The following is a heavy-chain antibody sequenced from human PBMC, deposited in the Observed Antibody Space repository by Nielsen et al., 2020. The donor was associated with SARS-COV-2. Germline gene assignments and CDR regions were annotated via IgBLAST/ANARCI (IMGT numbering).Heavy chain of an antibody. CDR2: ISSSSSYI. CDR3: ARILEGFSKGFDY. CDR1: GFTFSSYS. Sequence: GSLRLSCAASGFTFSSYSMNWVRQAPGKGLEWVSSISSSSSYIYYADSVKGRFTISRDNAKNSLYLQMNSLRAEDTAVYYCARILEGFSKGFDYWGQGTLVTVSS. V-gene: IGHV3-21*01. D-gene: IGHD3-3*01. J-gene: IGHJ4*02.